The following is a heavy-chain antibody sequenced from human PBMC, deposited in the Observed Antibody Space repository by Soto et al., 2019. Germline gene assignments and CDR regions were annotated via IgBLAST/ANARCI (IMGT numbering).Heavy chain of an antibody. CDR2: IYYSGST. Sequence: QVQLQESGPGLVKPSQTLSLTYTVSGGSISSGDYYWSWIRQPPGKGLEWIGYIYYSGSTYYNPSLKSRVTISVDTSKNQFSLKLSSVTAADTAVYYCARGTYYYGSGKTQYFQHWGQGTLVTVSS. D-gene: IGHD3-10*01. CDR3: ARGTYYYGSGKTQYFQH. J-gene: IGHJ1*01. V-gene: IGHV4-30-4*01. CDR1: GGSISSGDYY.